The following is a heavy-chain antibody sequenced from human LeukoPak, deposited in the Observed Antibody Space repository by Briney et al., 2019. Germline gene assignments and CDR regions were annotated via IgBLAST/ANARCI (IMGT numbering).Heavy chain of an antibody. Sequence: GGSLRLSCAPSGFTFTTYGMHWVRQAPGQGLEWVALISYDGTNKYYADSVKGRFTISRDNSKNTLYLQMNSLRPDDTAIYYCAKGGGDYSNYFDSWGQGTLVTVSS. CDR2: ISYDGTNK. CDR3: AKGGGDYSNYFDS. CDR1: GFTFTTYG. J-gene: IGHJ4*02. V-gene: IGHV3-30*18. D-gene: IGHD4-11*01.